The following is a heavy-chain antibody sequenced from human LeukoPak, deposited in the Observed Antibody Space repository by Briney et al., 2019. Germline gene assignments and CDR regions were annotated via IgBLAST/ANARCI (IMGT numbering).Heavy chain of an antibody. V-gene: IGHV3-74*01. D-gene: IGHD2/OR15-2a*01. Sequence: GGSLRLSCVASANYWMHWVRQAPGKGLVWVSHINSDGSWTSYADSVKGRLTISKDNAKNTVYLQMNSLRAEDTAVYYCVSFYETYWGRGTLVTVSS. CDR3: VSFYETY. CDR1: ANYW. J-gene: IGHJ4*02. CDR2: INSDGSWT.